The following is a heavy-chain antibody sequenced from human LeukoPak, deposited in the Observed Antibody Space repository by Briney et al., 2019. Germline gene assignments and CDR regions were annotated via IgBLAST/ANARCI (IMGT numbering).Heavy chain of an antibody. J-gene: IGHJ4*02. CDR3: ARITDPDYRSGWSGADY. Sequence: PSETLSLTCTVSGGSLGNYYWSWVRQPAGKGLEWIGRIYATGHTTYNPSLKSRVTMSVDTSKNQFSLKMTSLTAADTAVYYCARITDPDYRSGWSGADYWGRGTQVTVSA. CDR1: GGSLGNYY. D-gene: IGHD6-19*01. V-gene: IGHV4-4*07. CDR2: IYATGHT.